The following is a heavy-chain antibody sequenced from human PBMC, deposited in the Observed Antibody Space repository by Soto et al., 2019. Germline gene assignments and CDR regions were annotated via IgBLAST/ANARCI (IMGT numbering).Heavy chain of an antibody. CDR3: ARGPPHSGSSGY. J-gene: IGHJ4*02. D-gene: IGHD1-26*01. Sequence: EASVKVSCKASGYTFTSYAMHWVRQAPGQRLEWMGWINAGNGNTKYSQKFQGRVTITRDTSASTAYMELSSLRSEDTAVYYCARGPPHSGSSGYWGQGTLVTVSS. CDR2: INAGNGNT. CDR1: GYTFTSYA. V-gene: IGHV1-3*01.